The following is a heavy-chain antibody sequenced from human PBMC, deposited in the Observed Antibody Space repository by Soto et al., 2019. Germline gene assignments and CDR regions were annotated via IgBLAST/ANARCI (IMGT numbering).Heavy chain of an antibody. CDR3: ARPPRFLEWVSYFDY. CDR1: GFTFSSYA. CDR2: ISYDGSNK. Sequence: QVQLVESGGGVVQPGRSLRLSCAASGFTFSSYAMHWVRQAPGKGLEWVAVISYDGSNKHYADSVKGRFTISRDNSKNTLYVQMNSLRAEDTAVYYCARPPRFLEWVSYFDYWGQGTLVTVSS. D-gene: IGHD3-3*01. V-gene: IGHV3-30-3*01. J-gene: IGHJ4*02.